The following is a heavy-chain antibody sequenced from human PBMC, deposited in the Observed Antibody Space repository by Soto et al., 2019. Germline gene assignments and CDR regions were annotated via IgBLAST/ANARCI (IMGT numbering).Heavy chain of an antibody. J-gene: IGHJ6*02. Sequence: QVQLVQSGAEVKKPGASVKVSCKASGYTFTNYGISWVRQAPGQGLEWMGWISAYNGNINYAQKIQGRVTMTTDTSTSTAYMEMRSLRSDDTAMYYCASAYCGGNCYSTLPLDYDYYGMDVWGQGTTVTVSS. CDR3: ASAYCGGNCYSTLPLDYDYYGMDV. CDR2: ISAYNGNI. CDR1: GYTFTNYG. D-gene: IGHD2-21*02. V-gene: IGHV1-18*01.